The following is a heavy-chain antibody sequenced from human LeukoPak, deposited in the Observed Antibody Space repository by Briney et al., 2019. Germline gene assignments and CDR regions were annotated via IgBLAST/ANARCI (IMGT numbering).Heavy chain of an antibody. D-gene: IGHD4-17*01. Sequence: SETLSLTCTVSGYSISSGYYWGWIRQPPGKGLEWIASIYHSGSTYYNPSLKSRVTISVDTSKNQLSLKLTSVTAADTAMYYCARGLRMGRFDYWGQGTLVTVSS. J-gene: IGHJ4*02. CDR2: IYHSGST. CDR1: GYSISSGYY. CDR3: ARGLRMGRFDY. V-gene: IGHV4-38-2*02.